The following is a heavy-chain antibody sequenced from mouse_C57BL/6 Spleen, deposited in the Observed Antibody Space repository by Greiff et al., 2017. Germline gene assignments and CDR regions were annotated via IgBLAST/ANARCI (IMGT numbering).Heavy chain of an antibody. CDR1: GYTFTDYY. D-gene: IGHD2-4*01. V-gene: IGHV1-76*01. J-gene: IGHJ2*01. CDR3: AREDDYDADYFDY. Sequence: QVHVKQSGAELVRPGASVKLSCKASGYTFTDYYINWVKQRPGQGLEWIARIYPGSGNTYYNEKFKGKATLTAEKSSSTAYMQLSSLTSEDSAVYFCAREDDYDADYFDYWGQGTTLTVSS. CDR2: IYPGSGNT.